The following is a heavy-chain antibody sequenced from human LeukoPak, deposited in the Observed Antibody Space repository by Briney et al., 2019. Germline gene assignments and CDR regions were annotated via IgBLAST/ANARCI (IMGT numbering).Heavy chain of an antibody. CDR3: ARDRGNLDY. V-gene: IGHV3-7*01. CDR2: IKQDGSQK. CDR1: GFTFSNSW. Sequence: PGGSLRLSCAASGFTFSNSWMNWVRQAPGKGLEWVANIKQDGSQKFYVDSVKGRFTISRDNTKNSLYLQMNSLRVGDTAVYYCARDRGNLDYWGQGTLVTVSS. J-gene: IGHJ4*02.